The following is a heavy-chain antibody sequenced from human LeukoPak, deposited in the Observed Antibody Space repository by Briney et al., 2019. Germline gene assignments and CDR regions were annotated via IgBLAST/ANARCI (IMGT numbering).Heavy chain of an antibody. CDR1: GFTFSSYC. D-gene: IGHD3-10*01. V-gene: IGHV3-74*01. CDR2: INSDGSST. CDR3: ASHPLWFGELFIFDY. Sequence: GGSLRLSXAASGFTFSSYCMHWVRHAPGKGLVWVSRINSDGSSTSYADSEKGRFTISRDNAKNTLYLQMNSLRAEDTAVYYCASHPLWFGELFIFDYWGQGTLVTVSS. J-gene: IGHJ4*02.